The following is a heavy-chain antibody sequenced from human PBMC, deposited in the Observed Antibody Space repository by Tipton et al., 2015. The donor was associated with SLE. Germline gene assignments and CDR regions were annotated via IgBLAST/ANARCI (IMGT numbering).Heavy chain of an antibody. CDR2: ILYTGST. CDR3: GRHRRSVNLPDGYFDL. CDR1: GGSFSGYY. D-gene: IGHD1-14*01. V-gene: IGHV4-34*12. J-gene: IGHJ2*01. Sequence: TLSLTCAVYGGSFSGYYWSWIRQPPGKGLEWIGSILYTGSTYYNPSLRSRITISLDTSKSQFSLKLSSVTAADTAVYYCGRHRRSVNLPDGYFDLWGRGTLVTVSS.